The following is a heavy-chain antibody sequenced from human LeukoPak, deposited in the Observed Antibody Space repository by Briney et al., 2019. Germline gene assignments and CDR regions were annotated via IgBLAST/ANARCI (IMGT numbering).Heavy chain of an antibody. V-gene: IGHV1-2*02. Sequence: ASVKVSCKSSGYTFTGYYMHWVRQAPGQGLAWMGWINPNSGGTNYAQKFQGRVTMTRDTSISTAYMELSRLRSDDTAVYYCARDYGRWCPDYWGQGTLVTVSS. CDR2: INPNSGGT. D-gene: IGHD4-17*01. CDR1: GYTFTGYY. CDR3: ARDYGRWCPDY. J-gene: IGHJ4*02.